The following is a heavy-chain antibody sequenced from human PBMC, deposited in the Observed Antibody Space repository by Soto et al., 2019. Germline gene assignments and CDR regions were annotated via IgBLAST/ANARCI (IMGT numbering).Heavy chain of an antibody. Sequence: SETLSLTCTVSGGSISSYYWSWIRQPPGKGLEWIGCIYYSGSTNYNPSLKSRVTISVDTSKNQFSLKLSSVTAADTAVYYCARHHSSSSYNLGVTPYNWFDPWGQGTLVTVSP. CDR1: GGSISSYY. J-gene: IGHJ5*02. CDR2: IYYSGST. V-gene: IGHV4-59*08. D-gene: IGHD6-13*01. CDR3: ARHHSSSSYNLGVTPYNWFDP.